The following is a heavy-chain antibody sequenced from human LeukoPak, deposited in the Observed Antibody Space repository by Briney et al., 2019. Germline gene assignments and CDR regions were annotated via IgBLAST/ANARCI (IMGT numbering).Heavy chain of an antibody. CDR3: AYRPPGDESFDI. D-gene: IGHD3-16*01. CDR1: GHTLSELA. CDR2: FDPEDGET. Sequence: ASVKVSCKVSGHTLSELAMHRVRQATGKGLEWMGGFDPEDGETIYAQKFQGRVTMTEDTSTDTAYMELSSLRSEDTAVYYCAYRPPGDESFDIWGQGTMVTVSS. V-gene: IGHV1-24*01. J-gene: IGHJ3*02.